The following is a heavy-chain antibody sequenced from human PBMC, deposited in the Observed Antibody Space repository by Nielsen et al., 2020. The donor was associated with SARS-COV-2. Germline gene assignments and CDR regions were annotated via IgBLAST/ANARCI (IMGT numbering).Heavy chain of an antibody. CDR2: INQDGSEK. D-gene: IGHD6-13*01. CDR1: GFPFNNYW. V-gene: IGHV3-7*03. Sequence: GESLKLSCAASGFPFNNYWMTWVRQAPGKGLEWVANINQDGSEKYYVDSVKGRFTISRDNAKNSVFLQMNSLRVEDTAVYYCARDYGSTWFRAFYYWGQGTLVTVSS. CDR3: ARDYGSTWFRAFYY. J-gene: IGHJ4*02.